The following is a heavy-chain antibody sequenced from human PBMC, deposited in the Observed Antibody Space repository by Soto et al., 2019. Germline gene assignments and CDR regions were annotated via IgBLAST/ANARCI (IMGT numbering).Heavy chain of an antibody. D-gene: IGHD3-10*01. CDR2: ISRDGNTK. J-gene: IGHJ4*02. CDR1: GFTLSNNG. CDR3: ARELASGN. V-gene: IGHV3-30*03. Sequence: QVQLVESGGGVVQPGRSLRLSCAASGFTLSNNGMHWVRQAPGMGLEWVAVISRDGNTKFYADSVKGRFAISKDNSENTLYLQTTSLRLEVTAVYFCARELASGNWGQGTLVTVSS.